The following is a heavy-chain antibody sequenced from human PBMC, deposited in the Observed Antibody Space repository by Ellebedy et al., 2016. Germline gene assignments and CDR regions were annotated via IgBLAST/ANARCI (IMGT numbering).Heavy chain of an antibody. Sequence: ASVKVSCXASGYTFPSYGISWVRPAPGQGLEWMGWINAYNGNTNYAQKLQGRVTMTTDTSTSTAYMELRSLRSDDTAVYYCAREGDRPYYDWWSGPSYYVDYWGQGTVVTVSS. CDR3: AREGDRPYYDWWSGPSYYVDY. V-gene: IGHV1-18*04. CDR1: GYTFPSYG. J-gene: IGHJ4*02. D-gene: IGHD3-3*01. CDR2: INAYNGNT.